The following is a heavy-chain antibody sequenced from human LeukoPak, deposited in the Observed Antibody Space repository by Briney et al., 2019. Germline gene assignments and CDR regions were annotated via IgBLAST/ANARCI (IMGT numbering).Heavy chain of an antibody. D-gene: IGHD1-26*01. J-gene: IGHJ3*02. V-gene: IGHV3-30*03. CDR2: ISYDGSNK. CDR3: ASGIVGATSSLAFDI. Sequence: GGSLRLSCAASGFTFSSYGMHWVRQAPGKGPEWVAVISYDGSNKYYADSVKGRFTISRDNAKNSLYLQMNSLRAEDTAVYYCASGIVGATSSLAFDIWGQGTMVTVSS. CDR1: GFTFSSYG.